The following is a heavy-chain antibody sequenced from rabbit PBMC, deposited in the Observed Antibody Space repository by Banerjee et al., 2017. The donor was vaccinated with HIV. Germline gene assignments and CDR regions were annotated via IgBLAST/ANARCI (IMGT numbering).Heavy chain of an antibody. CDR2: INSSSGNT. Sequence: QSLEESGGDLVKPGASLTLTCTASGFTLSSYWICWVRQAPGKGLEWIACINSSSGNTVYATWAKGRFTISKTSSTTVTLQMTSLTAADTATYFCARDEQASGGYVFNLWGPGTLVTVS. CDR3: ARDEQASGGYVFNL. D-gene: IGHD1-1*01. V-gene: IGHV1S40*01. CDR1: GFTLSSYW. J-gene: IGHJ4*01.